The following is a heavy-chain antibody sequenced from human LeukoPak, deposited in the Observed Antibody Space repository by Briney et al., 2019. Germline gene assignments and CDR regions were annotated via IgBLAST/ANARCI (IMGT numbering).Heavy chain of an antibody. CDR3: ATARYCSSGNCYKDY. Sequence: GGSLRLSCAASGFTFSSYSMNWVRQAPGKGLEWVSSISSSSSYIYYADSVKSRFTISRDNAKNSLYLQMNSLGAEDTAVYYCATARYCSSGNCYKDYWGQGSLVTVSS. D-gene: IGHD2-15*01. V-gene: IGHV3-21*01. J-gene: IGHJ4*02. CDR2: ISSSSSYI. CDR1: GFTFSSYS.